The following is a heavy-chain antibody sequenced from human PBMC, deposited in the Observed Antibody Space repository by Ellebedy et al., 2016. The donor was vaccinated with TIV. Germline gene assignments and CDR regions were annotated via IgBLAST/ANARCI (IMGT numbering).Heavy chain of an antibody. CDR1: GFTFSSYT. CDR3: ARAGGAVTGTGYGMDV. J-gene: IGHJ6*02. V-gene: IGHV3-21*01. D-gene: IGHD6-19*01. CDR2: ISSRGTYI. Sequence: GESLKISCAASGFTFSSYTMNWVRQAPGKGLEWVSSISSRGTYIHYADSLKGRFTISRDNAKNSLYLQMNSLRADDTAVYYCARAGGAVTGTGYGMDVWGQGTTVTVSS.